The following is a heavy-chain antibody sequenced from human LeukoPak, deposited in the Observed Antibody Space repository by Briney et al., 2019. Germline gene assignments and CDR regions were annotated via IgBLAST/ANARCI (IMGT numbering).Heavy chain of an antibody. CDR2: IDPSDSST. V-gene: IGHV5-10-1*01. Sequence: GESLKISCKASGYSFTSYWISWVRQMPGKGLEWMGRIDPSDSSTNYSPSFQGHVTISADKSIITASLQWSSLKASDTAMYYCARQRGVGAFDMWGQGTMVTVSS. CDR1: GYSFTSYW. J-gene: IGHJ3*02. CDR3: ARQRGVGAFDM.